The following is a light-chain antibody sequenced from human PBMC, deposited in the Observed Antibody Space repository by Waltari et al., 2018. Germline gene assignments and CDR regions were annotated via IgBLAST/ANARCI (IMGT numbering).Light chain of an antibody. CDR3: QYRGHWPPDAS. Sequence: EIVLTQSPATLSLSPGERATLSCRASQSVRNYLAWYQQKPGQAPRLLIYAASKRATGIPARFSGSGSGTDFTLTISSLEPEDFAVYYCQYRGHWPPDASFGPGTKVDIK. J-gene: IGKJ3*01. V-gene: IGKV3-11*01. CDR1: QSVRNY. CDR2: AAS.